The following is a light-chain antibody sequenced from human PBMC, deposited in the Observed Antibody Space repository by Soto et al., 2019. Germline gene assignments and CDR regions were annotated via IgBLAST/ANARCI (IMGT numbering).Light chain of an antibody. CDR1: QIVSSSY. CDR3: QLYAHSPRYS. Sequence: DIVLTQSPATLSLSPGARATLSCRASQIVSSSYLAWYQQKTGQAPRLLIYGAITRAAGIPDRFSGSGSGTDFTLSISRLEPEDFAVYFCQLYAHSPRYSFGQGTKLEIK. J-gene: IGKJ2*01. CDR2: GAI. V-gene: IGKV3-20*01.